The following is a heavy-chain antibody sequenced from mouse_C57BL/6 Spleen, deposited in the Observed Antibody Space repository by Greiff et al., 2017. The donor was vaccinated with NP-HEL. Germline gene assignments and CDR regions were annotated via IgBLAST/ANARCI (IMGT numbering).Heavy chain of an antibody. J-gene: IGHJ2*01. CDR3: ARGGNYGSSLYYFDY. D-gene: IGHD1-1*01. CDR1: GYTFTSYW. CDR2: IDPSDSYT. Sequence: VQLQQPGAELVMPGASVKLSCKASGYTFTSYWMHWVKQRPGQGLEWIGEIDPSDSYTNYNQKFKGKSTLTVDKSSSTAYMQLSSLTSEDSAVYYCARGGNYGSSLYYFDYWGQGTTLTVSS. V-gene: IGHV1-69*01.